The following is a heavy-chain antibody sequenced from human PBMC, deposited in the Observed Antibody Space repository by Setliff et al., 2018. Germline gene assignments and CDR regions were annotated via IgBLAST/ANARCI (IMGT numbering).Heavy chain of an antibody. CDR2: ISSSGDTT. J-gene: IGHJ6*03. D-gene: IGHD6-13*01. V-gene: IGHV3-23*01. CDR1: GFTFSSYA. CDR3: TKTRGITYYYYYMDV. Sequence: HPGGSLRLSCAASGFTFSSYAMSWVRQAPGKGLEWVSTISSSGDTTYFTDSVKGRFTISRDNSRNTLYLQMNSLSAEDTAVYYCTKTRGITYYYYYMDVWGKGTAVTVSS.